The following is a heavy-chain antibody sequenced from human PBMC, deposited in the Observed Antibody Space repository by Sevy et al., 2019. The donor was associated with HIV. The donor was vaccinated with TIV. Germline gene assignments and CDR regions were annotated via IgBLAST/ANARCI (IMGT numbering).Heavy chain of an antibody. CDR1: GGTFSSYA. D-gene: IGHD3-22*01. V-gene: IGHV1-69*06. CDR3: AREALPSYYDSSGYYRFDY. Sequence: ASVKVSCKASGGTFSSYAISWVRQAPGQGLEWMGGIIPIFGTANYAQKFQGRVTVTADKSTSTAYMELSSLGSEETAVYYCAREALPSYYDSSGYYRFDYWGQGTLVTVSS. CDR2: IIPIFGTA. J-gene: IGHJ4*02.